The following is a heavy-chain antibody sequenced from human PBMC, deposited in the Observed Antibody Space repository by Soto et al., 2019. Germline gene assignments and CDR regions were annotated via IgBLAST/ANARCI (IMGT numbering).Heavy chain of an antibody. V-gene: IGHV3-30-3*01. J-gene: IGHJ4*02. CDR2: ISYDGSNK. CDR1: GFTFSSYA. CDR3: ARDRAVAGSLDLFDY. Sequence: LSLSCAASGFTFSSYAMHWVRQAPGKGLEWVAVISYDGSNKYYADSVKGRFTISRDNSKNTLYLQMNSLRAEDTAVYYCARDRAVAGSLDLFDYWGQGTLVTVSS. D-gene: IGHD6-19*01.